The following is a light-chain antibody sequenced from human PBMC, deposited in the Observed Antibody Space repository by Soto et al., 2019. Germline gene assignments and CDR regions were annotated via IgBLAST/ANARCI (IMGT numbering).Light chain of an antibody. V-gene: IGLV1-40*01. CDR1: SSNIGAGYD. CDR3: QSYDSSLSGWV. Sequence: QSVLTQPPSVSGAPGQRVTISCTGSSSNIGAGYDVHWYQQRPGTAPKLLIYGNSNRPSGVPDRFSGSKSGTSASLAITGLQAEDEADYSCQSYDSSLSGWVFGGGTKLTVL. J-gene: IGLJ3*02. CDR2: GNS.